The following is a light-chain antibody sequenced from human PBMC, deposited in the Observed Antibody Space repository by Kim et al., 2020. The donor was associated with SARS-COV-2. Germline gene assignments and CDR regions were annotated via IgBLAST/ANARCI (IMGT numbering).Light chain of an antibody. CDR1: SSDVGGYEY. J-gene: IGLJ3*02. Sequence: QSALTQPRSVSESPGQSVTISCTGTSSDVGGYEYVSWYQQYPGKAPKVMIYDVTKRPSGVPDRFSGSKAGNTASLTISGLQAEDEADYYCCSYAGRYTWVFGGGTKVTVL. V-gene: IGLV2-11*01. CDR3: CSYAGRYTWV. CDR2: DVT.